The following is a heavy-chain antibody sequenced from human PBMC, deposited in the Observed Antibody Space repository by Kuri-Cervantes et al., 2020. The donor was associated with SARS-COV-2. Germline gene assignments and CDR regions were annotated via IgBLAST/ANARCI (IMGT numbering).Heavy chain of an antibody. Sequence: LSLTCAASGFTFSSYSMNWVRQAPGKGLEWVSYISSSSSTIYYADSVKGRFTISRDNAKNSLYLQMNSLRDEDTAVYYCAREGVRGIYYYYYYGMDVWGQGTTVTVSS. CDR2: ISSSSSTI. CDR1: GFTFSSYS. CDR3: AREGVRGIYYYYYYGMDV. D-gene: IGHD2-15*01. V-gene: IGHV3-48*02. J-gene: IGHJ6*02.